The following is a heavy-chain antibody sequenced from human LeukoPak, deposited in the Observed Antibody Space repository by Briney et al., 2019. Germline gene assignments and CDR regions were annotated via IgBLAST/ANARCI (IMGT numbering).Heavy chain of an antibody. V-gene: IGHV4-59*01. Sequence: SETLSLTCTVSGGSISSYYWSWIRQPPGKGLEWIGYIYYSGSTNYNPSLKSRVTISVDTSKNQFSLKPSSVTAADTAVYYCARTGYSSGWYFDYWGQGTLVTVSS. CDR2: IYYSGST. J-gene: IGHJ4*02. CDR3: ARTGYSSGWYFDY. CDR1: GGSISSYY. D-gene: IGHD6-19*01.